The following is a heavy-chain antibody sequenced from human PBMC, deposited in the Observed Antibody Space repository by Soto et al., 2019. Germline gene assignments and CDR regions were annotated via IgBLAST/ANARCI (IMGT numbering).Heavy chain of an antibody. CDR2: ISSSSSYI. V-gene: IGHV3-21*01. Sequence: EVQLVESGGGLVKTGGSLRLSCAASGFTFSSYSMNWVRQAPGKGLEWVSSISSSSSYIYYADSVKGRFTISRDNAKNSLYLQMNSLRAEDTAVYYCARDQVAGTRYFDLWGRGTLVTVSS. J-gene: IGHJ2*01. D-gene: IGHD6-19*01. CDR3: ARDQVAGTRYFDL. CDR1: GFTFSSYS.